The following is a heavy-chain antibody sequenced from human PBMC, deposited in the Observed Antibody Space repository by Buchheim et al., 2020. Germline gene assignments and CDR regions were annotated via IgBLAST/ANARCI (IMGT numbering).Heavy chain of an antibody. CDR3: VRELELGSPRMDV. Sequence: QVQLQESGPGLVNPSGTLSLTCTVSGGSIGSSNWWSWIRQPPGKGLEYIVEIHESGGNNYNPSLRGRVAISVDKSKNQISLELRSVTAADSAIYYCVRELELGSPRMDVWGQGTT. CDR1: GGSIGSSNW. J-gene: IGHJ6*02. D-gene: IGHD7-27*01. V-gene: IGHV4-4*02. CDR2: IHESGGN.